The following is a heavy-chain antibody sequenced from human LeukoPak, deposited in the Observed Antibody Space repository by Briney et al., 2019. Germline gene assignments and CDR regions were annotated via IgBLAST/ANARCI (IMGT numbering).Heavy chain of an antibody. CDR1: GFTFSSYG. CDR2: ISYDGSNK. V-gene: IGHV3-30*18. J-gene: IGHJ5*02. D-gene: IGHD6-13*01. Sequence: GGSLRLSCAASGFTFSSYGMHWVRQAPGKGLEWVAVISYDGSNKYYADSVKGRFTISRDNSKNTLYLQMNSLRAEDTAVYYCAKDSLGYSGSWYDDWGQGTLVTVSS. CDR3: AKDSLGYSGSWYDD.